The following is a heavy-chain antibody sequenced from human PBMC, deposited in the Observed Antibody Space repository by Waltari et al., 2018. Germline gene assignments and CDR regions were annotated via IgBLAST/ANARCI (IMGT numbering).Heavy chain of an antibody. CDR3: ARAPAKQWTSDNYYGMDV. J-gene: IGHJ6*02. Sequence: EVQMVESGGDLVQPGGSLSLSCVASGFTVSSYYMGWVRQAPGKGLEWVSAIYSGGNTYYAVSVRGRFFISRDNSKNTVYLHMNRLRAEDSALYYCARAPAKQWTSDNYYGMDVWGQGTTVRVSS. D-gene: IGHD2-2*01. V-gene: IGHV3-53*01. CDR1: GFTVSSYY. CDR2: IYSGGNT.